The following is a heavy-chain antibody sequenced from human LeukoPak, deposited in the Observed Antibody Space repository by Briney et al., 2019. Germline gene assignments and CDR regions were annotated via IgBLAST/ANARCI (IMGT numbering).Heavy chain of an antibody. Sequence: GESLKISCKGSGYSFTSYWTGWVRQMPGKGLEWMGIIYPGDSDTRYSPSFQGQVTISADKSISTAYLQWSSLKASDTAMYYCARWLSPLYPGAYAFDIWGQGTMVTVSS. D-gene: IGHD3-16*01. CDR1: GYSFTSYW. V-gene: IGHV5-51*01. J-gene: IGHJ3*02. CDR3: ARWLSPLYPGAYAFDI. CDR2: IYPGDSDT.